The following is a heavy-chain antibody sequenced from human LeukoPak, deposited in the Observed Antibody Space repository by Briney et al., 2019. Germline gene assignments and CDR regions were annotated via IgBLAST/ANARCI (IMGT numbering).Heavy chain of an antibody. CDR3: ARGSYNWNAFDY. V-gene: IGHV3-48*01. CDR2: ISTSRSSSTT. J-gene: IGHJ4*02. Sequence: GGSLRLSCAASGFILSTYSMNWARQAPGKGLEWISNISTSRSSSTTYNADSVKGRFTISRDNARNSLYLQINSLRAEDTAVYYCARGSYNWNAFDYWGQGTLVTVSS. CDR1: GFILSTYS. D-gene: IGHD1-1*01.